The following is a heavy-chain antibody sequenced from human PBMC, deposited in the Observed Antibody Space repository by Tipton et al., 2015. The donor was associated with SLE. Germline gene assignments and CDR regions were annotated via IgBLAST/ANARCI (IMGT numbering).Heavy chain of an antibody. CDR1: GGSISSSSYY. J-gene: IGHJ2*01. D-gene: IGHD2-2*01. CDR2: IYYSGNT. V-gene: IGHV4-39*07. CDR3: ARRLVAAANDWYFGL. Sequence: TLSLTCTVSGGSISSSSYYWGWIRQPPGKGLEWIGSIYYSGNTYYNPSLKRRVTISVDTSKNQFSLKLSSVTAADTAVYYCARRLVAAANDWYFGLWGRGTLVTVSS.